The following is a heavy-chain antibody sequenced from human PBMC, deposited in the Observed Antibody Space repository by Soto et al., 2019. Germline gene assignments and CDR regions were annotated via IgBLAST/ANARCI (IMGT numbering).Heavy chain of an antibody. Sequence: PGGSLRLSCAASGFTFSSYAMSWVRRAPGKGLEWVSGITGSGDSTYYADSVKGRFTISRDISKNTLYLQMNSLRAEDTAVYYCGKVGTSYYVDCWGQGTLVTVSS. D-gene: IGHD1-26*01. CDR1: GFTFSSYA. CDR3: GKVGTSYYVDC. CDR2: ITGSGDST. J-gene: IGHJ4*02. V-gene: IGHV3-23*01.